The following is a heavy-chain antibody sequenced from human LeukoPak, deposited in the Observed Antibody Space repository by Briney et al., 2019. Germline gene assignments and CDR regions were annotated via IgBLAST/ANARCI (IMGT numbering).Heavy chain of an antibody. CDR1: GFTFDDYA. V-gene: IGHV3-43*02. CDR3: AKDMTPYFSYYYYGMDV. D-gene: IGHD2-21*01. Sequence: GGSLRLSCAASGFTFDDYAMHWVRQAPGKGLEWVSLISGYGGSTYYADSVKGRFTISRDNSKNSLYLQMNSLRTEDTALYYCAKDMTPYFSYYYYGMDVWGQGTTVTVSS. J-gene: IGHJ6*02. CDR2: ISGYGGST.